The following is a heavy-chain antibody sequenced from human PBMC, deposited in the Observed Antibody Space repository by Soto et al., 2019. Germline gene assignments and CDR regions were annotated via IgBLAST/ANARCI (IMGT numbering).Heavy chain of an antibody. CDR1: GGSISSGGYY. CDR3: AREVTPQTGLRFDP. D-gene: IGHD3-9*01. V-gene: IGHV4-31*03. J-gene: IGHJ5*02. CDR2: IYYSGST. Sequence: KPSETLSLTCTVSGGSISSGGYYWSWIRQHPGKGLEWIGYIYYSGSTYYNPSLKSRVTISVDTSKNQFSLKLSSVTAADTAVYYCAREVTPQTGLRFDPWGQGTLVTVSS.